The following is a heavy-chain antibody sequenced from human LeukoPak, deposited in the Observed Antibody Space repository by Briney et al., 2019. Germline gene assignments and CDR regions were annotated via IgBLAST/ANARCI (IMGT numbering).Heavy chain of an antibody. CDR3: ASPLSSSPFDAFDI. CDR1: GGSISSGGYY. V-gene: IGHV4-30-2*01. J-gene: IGHJ3*02. CDR2: IYHSGST. Sequence: SQTLSPTCTVSGGSISSGGYYWSWIRQPPGKGPEWIGYIYHSGSTYYNPSLKSRVTISVDRSKNQFSLKLSSVTAADTAVYYCASPLSSSPFDAFDIWGQGTMVTVSS. D-gene: IGHD6-6*01.